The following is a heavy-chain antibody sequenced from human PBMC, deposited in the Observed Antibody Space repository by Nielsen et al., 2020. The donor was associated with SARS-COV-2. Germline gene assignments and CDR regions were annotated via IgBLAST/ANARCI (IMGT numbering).Heavy chain of an antibody. CDR3: AKTGIAAAGRPS. Sequence: GESLKISCAASGFTSSSYAMSWVRQAPGKGLEWVSAISGSGGSTYYADSVKGRFTISRDNSKNTLYLQMNSLRAEDTAVYYCAKTGIAAAGRPSWGQGTLVTVSS. D-gene: IGHD6-13*01. V-gene: IGHV3-23*01. J-gene: IGHJ4*02. CDR2: ISGSGGST. CDR1: GFTSSSYA.